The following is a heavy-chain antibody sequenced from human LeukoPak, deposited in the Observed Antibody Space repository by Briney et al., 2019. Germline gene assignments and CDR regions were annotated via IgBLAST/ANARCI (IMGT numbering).Heavy chain of an antibody. D-gene: IGHD1-7*01. J-gene: IGHJ4*02. CDR3: ARDDDWNYEDY. Sequence: PGGSLRLSCATSGFTFSSYWMNWVRQAPGKGLEWVANIKQDGSEKYYVDSVKGRFTISRDNAKNSLYLQMNSLRADDTAVYYCARDDDWNYEDYWGQGTLVTVSS. CDR2: IKQDGSEK. CDR1: GFTFSSYW. V-gene: IGHV3-7*01.